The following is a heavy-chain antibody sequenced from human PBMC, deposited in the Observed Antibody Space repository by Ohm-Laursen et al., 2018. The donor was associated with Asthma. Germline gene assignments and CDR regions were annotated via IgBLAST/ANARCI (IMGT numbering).Heavy chain of an antibody. CDR3: ARVAQQLVPYYYYYYGMDV. J-gene: IGHJ6*02. CDR2: ISSSSSTI. V-gene: IGHV3-48*01. D-gene: IGHD6-6*01. Sequence: SLRLSCTASEFTFSSYSMNWVRQAPGKGLEWVSYISSSSSTIYYADSVKGRFTISRDNSKNTLYLQMNSLRAEDTAVYYCARVAQQLVPYYYYYYGMDVWGQGTTVTVSS. CDR1: EFTFSSYS.